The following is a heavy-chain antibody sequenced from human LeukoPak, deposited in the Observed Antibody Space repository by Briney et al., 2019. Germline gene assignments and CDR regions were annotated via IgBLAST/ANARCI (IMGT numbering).Heavy chain of an antibody. D-gene: IGHD2-15*01. J-gene: IGHJ5*02. Sequence: GGSLRLSCAASGFTFSSYTMNWVRQAPGKGLEWVSSISGDSSYRFYTDSVKGRFTISRDNAKNSLYLQMNSLRDEDTAVYYCVLRSQLDPWGQGTLVTVSS. CDR3: VLRSQLDP. CDR2: ISGDSSYR. V-gene: IGHV3-21*01. CDR1: GFTFSSYT.